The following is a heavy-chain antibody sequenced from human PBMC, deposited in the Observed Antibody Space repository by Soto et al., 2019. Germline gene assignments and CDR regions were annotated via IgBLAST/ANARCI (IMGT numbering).Heavy chain of an antibody. Sequence: SETLSLTCTVSGGSISSYYWSWIRQSPGKGLEWIGYIYYSGSTNYNPSLKSRVTISVDTSKNQFSLKLSSVTAADTAVYYCARHYANDDAFDIWGQGTMVTVSS. J-gene: IGHJ3*02. D-gene: IGHD1-1*01. V-gene: IGHV4-59*08. CDR1: GGSISSYY. CDR2: IYYSGST. CDR3: ARHYANDDAFDI.